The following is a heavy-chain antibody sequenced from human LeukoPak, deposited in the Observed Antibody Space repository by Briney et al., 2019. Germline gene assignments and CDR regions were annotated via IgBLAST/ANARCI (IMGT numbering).Heavy chain of an antibody. CDR2: IYYSGTT. CDR1: GDSISNYC. Sequence: PSETLSLTCAVSGDSISNYCWSWIRQPPGKGLEWIGCIYYSGTTYYNPSLKSRVTMSVDTSKNQFSLKLSSVTAADTAVYYCARSSGWGFDYWGQGTLVTVSS. V-gene: IGHV4-59*12. J-gene: IGHJ4*02. CDR3: ARSSGWGFDY. D-gene: IGHD6-19*01.